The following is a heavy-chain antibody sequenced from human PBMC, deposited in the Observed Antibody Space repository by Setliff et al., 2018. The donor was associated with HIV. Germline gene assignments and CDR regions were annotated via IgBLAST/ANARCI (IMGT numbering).Heavy chain of an antibody. CDR2: IWFDGTNK. V-gene: IGHV3-30*02. CDR1: GFTFSDYG. J-gene: IGHJ5*02. CDR3: AKGQHGLRYNWFDP. Sequence: GGSLRLSCAASGFTFSDYGMHWVRQTPGKGLEWLAVIWFDGTNKYYADSVQGRFTISRDNSKNTLSLQMNSLGADDTAIYYCAKGQHGLRYNWFDPWGQGTLVTVSS.